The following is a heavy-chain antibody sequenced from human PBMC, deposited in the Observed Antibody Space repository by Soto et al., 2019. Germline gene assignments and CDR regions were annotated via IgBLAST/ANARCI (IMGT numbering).Heavy chain of an antibody. J-gene: IGHJ4*02. V-gene: IGHV3-30*07. D-gene: IGHD6-13*01. CDR3: ARDLNSTCWFDY. Sequence: DSVKGRFTISRDNSKNMLYMQMNSLRAEDTAVYYCARDLNSTCWFDYWGEGTLVTVSS.